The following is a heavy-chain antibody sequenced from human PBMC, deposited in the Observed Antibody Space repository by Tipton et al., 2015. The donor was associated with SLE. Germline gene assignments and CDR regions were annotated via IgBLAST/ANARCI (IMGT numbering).Heavy chain of an antibody. CDR3: AGLGGMRVYSSSWLFDY. V-gene: IGHV4-59*12. D-gene: IGHD6-13*01. CDR1: GGSISSNY. J-gene: IGHJ4*02. Sequence: GLVKPSETLSLTCSVSGGSISSNYWIWIRQPPGKGLEWIGYISDGGGTNHNPSLKSRVAISVDTSKNQFSLKLSSVTAADTAVYYCAGLGGMRVYSSSWLFDYWGQGTLVTVSS. CDR2: ISDGGGT.